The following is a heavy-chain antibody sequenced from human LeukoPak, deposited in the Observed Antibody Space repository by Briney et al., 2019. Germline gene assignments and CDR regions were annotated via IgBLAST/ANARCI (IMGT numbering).Heavy chain of an antibody. J-gene: IGHJ4*02. CDR1: GFTFSSYA. Sequence: GRSLRLSCAASGFTFSSYAMHWVRQAPGKGLEWVAVISYDGSNKYYADSVKGRFTISRDNSKNTLYLQMNSLRAEDTAVYYCARDPANYYDSSGYYPKFYFDYWGQGTLVTVSS. V-gene: IGHV3-30*04. D-gene: IGHD3-22*01. CDR2: ISYDGSNK. CDR3: ARDPANYYDSSGYYPKFYFDY.